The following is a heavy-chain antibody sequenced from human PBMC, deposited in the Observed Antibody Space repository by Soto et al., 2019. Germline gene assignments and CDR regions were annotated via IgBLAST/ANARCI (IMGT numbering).Heavy chain of an antibody. D-gene: IGHD4-17*01. Sequence: EVQLVQSGAEVKKPGESLKISCKGSGYSFTNYWIAWVRQMPEKGLEWMGIISPGDSDTRYRRSFQGQVTISVDKSINTAYLQWNSLKASDTAMYCCVRTVTNPLAYFDYWGQGTLVTVSS. CDR3: VRTVTNPLAYFDY. V-gene: IGHV5-51*03. CDR2: ISPGDSDT. CDR1: GYSFTNYW. J-gene: IGHJ4*02.